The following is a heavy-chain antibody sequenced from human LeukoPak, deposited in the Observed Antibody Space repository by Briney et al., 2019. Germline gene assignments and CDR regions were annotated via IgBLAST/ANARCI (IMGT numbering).Heavy chain of an antibody. CDR3: AGAPIRQLVRIDY. J-gene: IGHJ4*02. CDR2: IFYSGNT. Sequence: SETLSLTCTVSGGSINSYYWGWVRHPPGKGREGFGYIFYSGNTNYTPYIKSRVTISIDTSKNQFSLKLNSVTAADTAVYYCAGAPIRQLVRIDYWGQGTLVTVSS. CDR1: GGSINSYY. V-gene: IGHV4-59*08. D-gene: IGHD6-13*01.